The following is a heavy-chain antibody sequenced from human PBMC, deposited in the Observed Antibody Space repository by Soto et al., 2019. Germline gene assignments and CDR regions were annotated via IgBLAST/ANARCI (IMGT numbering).Heavy chain of an antibody. J-gene: IGHJ6*02. CDR1: GFTFSDYA. D-gene: IGHD3-10*01. CDR3: AQDSCITMVRGGPSYSSGMDV. CDR2: ISFDGSNK. Sequence: QVHLVESGGGVVHPGRSLRLSCAASGFTFSDYAIHWVRQAPGKGLEWVAVISFDGSNKYLADSVKGRFTISRENSNDTLYLQVTRLRAEDTALYYCAQDSCITMVRGGPSYSSGMDVWCPGTTVIVSS. V-gene: IGHV3-30-3*01.